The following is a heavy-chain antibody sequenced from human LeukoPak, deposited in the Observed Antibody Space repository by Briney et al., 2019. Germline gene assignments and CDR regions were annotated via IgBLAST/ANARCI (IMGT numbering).Heavy chain of an antibody. Sequence: PGGSLRLSCAASGFTFDDYAMHWVRQAPGKGLEWVSGISWNSGNIGYADSLKGRFTIPRDNAKNSLYLQMNSLRAEDTAFYYCAKGKNYDILTGSWFDPWGQGTLVTVSS. V-gene: IGHV3-9*01. CDR1: GFTFDDYA. CDR3: AKGKNYDILTGSWFDP. CDR2: ISWNSGNI. D-gene: IGHD3-9*01. J-gene: IGHJ5*02.